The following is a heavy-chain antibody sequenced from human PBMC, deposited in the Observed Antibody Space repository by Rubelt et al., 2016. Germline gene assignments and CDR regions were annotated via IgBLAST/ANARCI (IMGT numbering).Heavy chain of an antibody. J-gene: IGHJ5*02. V-gene: IGHV1-58*01. CDR2: IVVGSGRK. CDR3: AAHVTVSGTWSES. CDR1: GFIFSNSA. D-gene: IGHD6-19*01. Sequence: QMQLVQSGPEVKKPGTSVKVSCKASGFIFSNSAVQWVRQARGQRLEWVGRIVVGSGRKNYAQEFQETVPITRDMSTRTAYMGLSNLKYEDTAVYYCAAHVTVSGTWSESWGQGTLVTVSS.